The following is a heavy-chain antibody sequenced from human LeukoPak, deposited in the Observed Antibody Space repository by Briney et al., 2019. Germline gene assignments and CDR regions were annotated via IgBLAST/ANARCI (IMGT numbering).Heavy chain of an antibody. CDR1: GLTFSGSD. CDR2: IRSKANSYAP. Sequence: SGGSLRLSCAASGLTFSGSDMHWVRQASGKGLEWVGRIRSKANSYAPAYAASVKGRFTISRDESRNTVYLQMNSLKTEDTAVYYCTPYTTVAAIRGGWFDPWGQGTLVTVSS. D-gene: IGHD2-21*02. CDR3: TPYTTVAAIRGGWFDP. J-gene: IGHJ5*02. V-gene: IGHV3-73*01.